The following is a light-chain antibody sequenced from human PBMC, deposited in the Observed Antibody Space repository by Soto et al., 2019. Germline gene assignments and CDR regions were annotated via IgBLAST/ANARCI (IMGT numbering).Light chain of an antibody. CDR2: EVS. V-gene: IGLV2-14*01. CDR1: SSDVGGYNY. Sequence: QSALTQPASVSGSPGQSITISCTGTSSDVGGYNYVSWYQQHPGKAPKLIIYEVSNRPSGVSNRFSGSKSGNTASLTISGLQAEDAADYYCHSYTSKSTGVFGTGTKLTVL. J-gene: IGLJ1*01. CDR3: HSYTSKSTGV.